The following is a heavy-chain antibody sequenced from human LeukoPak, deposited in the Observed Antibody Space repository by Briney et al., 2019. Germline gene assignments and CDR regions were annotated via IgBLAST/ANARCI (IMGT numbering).Heavy chain of an antibody. Sequence: SETLSLTCTVSSGSITNYYWSWIRQPPGKGLEWIGYIYHSGSTNYNPSLKSRVTMSVDTSKNQFSLKLSSVTAADTAVYYCATSLGYSGYDWIFDYWGQGTLVTVSS. CDR3: ATSLGYSGYDWIFDY. J-gene: IGHJ4*02. V-gene: IGHV4-59*01. CDR2: IYHSGST. D-gene: IGHD5-12*01. CDR1: SGSITNYY.